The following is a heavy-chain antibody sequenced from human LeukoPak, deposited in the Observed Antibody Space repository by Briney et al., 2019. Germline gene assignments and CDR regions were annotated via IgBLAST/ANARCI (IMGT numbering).Heavy chain of an antibody. CDR1: GFTFGPYT. Sequence: GGSLRLACAASGFTFGPYTMNWVRQAPGKGLEWVSSITSTSRYIYYADSLKGRFTVSRDNAKSSLYLQMNSLTVEDTAVYYCARDGSYYGQYYFDYWGQGILVTVSS. D-gene: IGHD1-26*01. J-gene: IGHJ4*02. V-gene: IGHV3-21*06. CDR2: ITSTSRYI. CDR3: ARDGSYYGQYYFDY.